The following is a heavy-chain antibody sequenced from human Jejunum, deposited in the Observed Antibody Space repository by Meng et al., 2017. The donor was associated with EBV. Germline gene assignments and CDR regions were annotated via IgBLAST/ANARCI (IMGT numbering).Heavy chain of an antibody. Sequence: QGQLQEWGPGLVKPSATLSLTCTVSGGSVSSGGYYWSWIRQLPGKGLEWIGYIYNSESTNYKSSLKSRVTLSADTSKNQFSLRLSSVTAADTAVYYCARDQNGSYFAHWGQGTLVTVSS. J-gene: IGHJ4*02. CDR2: IYNSEST. CDR1: GGSVSSGGYY. V-gene: IGHV4-61*08. D-gene: IGHD1-26*01. CDR3: ARDQNGSYFAH.